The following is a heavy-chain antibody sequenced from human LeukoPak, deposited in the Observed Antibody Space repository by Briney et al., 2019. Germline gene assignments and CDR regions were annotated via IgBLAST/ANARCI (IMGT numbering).Heavy chain of an antibody. CDR3: ARDPNGNYVGAFDFQR. V-gene: IGHV3-23*01. J-gene: IGHJ1*01. CDR2: ISGAGT. CDR1: GFTITNYA. Sequence: GGALRLSCAASGFTITNYALTGVRQDPGKGLEGVSSISGAGTYYADSVKGRFTISRDNYKNTLYLQMNSLRADDTAVYYCARDPNGNYVGAFDFQRWGQGTLVIVSS. D-gene: IGHD1-7*01.